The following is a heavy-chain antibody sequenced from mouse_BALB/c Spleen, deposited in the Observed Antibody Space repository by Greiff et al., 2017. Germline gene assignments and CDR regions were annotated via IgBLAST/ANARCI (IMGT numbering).Heavy chain of an antibody. CDR3: ARWGVTTNFDY. J-gene: IGHJ2*01. CDR1: GFTFSSFG. D-gene: IGHD2-2*01. Sequence: EVKLQESGGGLVQPGGSRKLSCAASGFTFSSFGMHWVRQAPEKGLEWVAYISSGSSTIYYADTVKGRFTISRDNPKNTLFLQMTSLRSEDTAMYYCARWGVTTNFDYWGQGTTLTVSS. V-gene: IGHV5-17*02. CDR2: ISSGSSTI.